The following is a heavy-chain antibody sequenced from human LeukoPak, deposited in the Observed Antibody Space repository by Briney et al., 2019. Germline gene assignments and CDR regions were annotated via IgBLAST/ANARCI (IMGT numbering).Heavy chain of an antibody. Sequence: SETLSLTCAVYGGSFSGYYWSWIRQPPGKGLEWIGEINHSGSTNYNPSLKSRVTMSIDTSKNQFSLNLRSVTAADTAVYYCARDPSGYFNYWGQGTLATVSS. CDR1: GGSFSGYY. V-gene: IGHV4-34*01. D-gene: IGHD3-22*01. CDR2: INHSGST. CDR3: ARDPSGYFNY. J-gene: IGHJ4*02.